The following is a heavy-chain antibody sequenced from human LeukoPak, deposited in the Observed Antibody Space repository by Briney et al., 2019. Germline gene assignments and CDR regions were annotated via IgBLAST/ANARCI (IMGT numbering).Heavy chain of an antibody. CDR3: ARVFVGGNPCYYDSSGYYSFDY. D-gene: IGHD3-22*01. V-gene: IGHV4-39*07. J-gene: IGHJ4*02. CDR2: IYYSGST. CDR1: GGSISSSSYY. Sequence: SETLSLTCTVSGGSISSSSYYWGWIRQPPGKGLEWIGSIYYSGSTYYNPSLKSRVTISVDTSKNQFSLKLSSVTAADTAVYYCARVFVGGNPCYYDSSGYYSFDYWGQGTLVTVSS.